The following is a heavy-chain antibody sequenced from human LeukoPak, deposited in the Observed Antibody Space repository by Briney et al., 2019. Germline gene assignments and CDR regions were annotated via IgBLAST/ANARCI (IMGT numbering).Heavy chain of an antibody. D-gene: IGHD6-13*01. CDR3: ARGWYKFDY. CDR2: ISYDGSNK. Sequence: PGGSLRLSCAASGFTFSSYGMHWVRQAPGKGLEWVAVISYDGSNKYYADSVKGRFSISRDNSKNTLDLQMNSLRAEDTSVYYCARGWYKFDYWGQGTLVTVSS. CDR1: GFTFSSYG. V-gene: IGHV3-30*03. J-gene: IGHJ4*02.